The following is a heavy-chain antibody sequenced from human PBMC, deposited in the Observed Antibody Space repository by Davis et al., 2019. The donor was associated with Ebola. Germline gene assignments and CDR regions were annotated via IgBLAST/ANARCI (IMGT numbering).Heavy chain of an antibody. Sequence: MPSETLSLTCTVSGASITSYYWSWIRQPPGKGLEYIGYRHYSGSTNYNPSLKTRVTISTDASNKQFSLKLHSVTAADTAVYYCAKDRYGYSSGSDSYFDYWGQGTLVTVSS. CDR2: RHYSGST. CDR3: AKDRYGYSSGSDSYFDY. CDR1: GASITSYY. J-gene: IGHJ4*02. V-gene: IGHV4-59*01. D-gene: IGHD6-19*01.